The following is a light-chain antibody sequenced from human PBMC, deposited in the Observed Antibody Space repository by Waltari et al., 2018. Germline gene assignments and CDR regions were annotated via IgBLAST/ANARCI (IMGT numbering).Light chain of an antibody. V-gene: IGKV3-15*01. CDR1: QSINNK. J-gene: IGKJ1*01. Sequence: EIVMTQSPATLSVSPGERATLSCRASQSINNKLAWFQHKPGQAPRLLIYGASTRATGIPARFSASGSGTEFTLTIDSLQSEDFADYFCQLYQNLPLFGRGTKVEIK. CDR3: QLYQNLPL. CDR2: GAS.